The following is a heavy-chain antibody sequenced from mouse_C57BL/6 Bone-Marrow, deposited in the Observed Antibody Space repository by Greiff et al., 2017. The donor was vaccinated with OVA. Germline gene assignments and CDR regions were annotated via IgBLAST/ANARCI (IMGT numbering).Heavy chain of an antibody. CDR2: IHPNSGST. J-gene: IGHJ3*01. D-gene: IGHD1-1*01. CDR3: ARGDYYGSSWAY. CDR1: GYTFTSYW. Sequence: VQLQQPGAELVKPGASVKLSCKASGYTFTSYWMHWVKQRPGQGLEWIGMIHPNSGSTNYNEKFKGKATLTADKSSSTAYMQLSSLTSEDSAVYFCARGDYYGSSWAYWGQGTLVTVSA. V-gene: IGHV1-64*01.